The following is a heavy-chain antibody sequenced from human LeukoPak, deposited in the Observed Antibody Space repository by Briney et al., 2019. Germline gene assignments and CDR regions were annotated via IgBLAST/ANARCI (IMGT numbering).Heavy chain of an antibody. CDR3: ATDYYDSSGYYYDY. Sequence: PGGSLRLSCAASGFTFSSYWMSWVRQAPGKGLEWVANIKQDGSEKYYVDSVKGRFTISRDNAKNSLYLQMNSLRAEDTAVYYCATDYYDSSGYYYDYWGQGTLVTVSS. V-gene: IGHV3-7*01. CDR1: GFTFSSYW. CDR2: IKQDGSEK. J-gene: IGHJ4*02. D-gene: IGHD3-22*01.